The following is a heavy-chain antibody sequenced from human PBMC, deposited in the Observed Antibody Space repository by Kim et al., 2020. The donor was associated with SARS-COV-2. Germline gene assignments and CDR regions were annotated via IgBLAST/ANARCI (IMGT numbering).Heavy chain of an antibody. CDR1: GYTFANYW. CDR2: IYPADSDT. CDR3: ARSTVTTTLGY. V-gene: IGHV5-51*01. J-gene: IGHJ4*02. D-gene: IGHD4-17*01. Sequence: GESLKISCKGSGYTFANYWIGWVRQMPGKGLEWMGIIYPADSDTRDSPSFQGQVTISADKSIGTAYLKWSSLKASDTAMYYCARSTVTTTLGYWGQGTLVTVSS.